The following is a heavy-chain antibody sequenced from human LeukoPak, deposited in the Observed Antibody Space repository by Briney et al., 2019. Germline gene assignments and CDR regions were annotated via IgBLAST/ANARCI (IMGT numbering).Heavy chain of an antibody. CDR2: ISTSGST. J-gene: IGHJ5*02. CDR3: ARLGYEGYCSGGSCYDWFDP. V-gene: IGHV4-4*07. Sequence: SETLSLTCTVSGGSISGYYWSWIRQPAGKGLEWIGRISTSGSTNYNPSLKSRVTISVDTSKNQFSLKLSSVTAADTAVYYCARLGYEGYCSGGSCYDWFDPWGQGTLVTVSS. CDR1: GGSISGYY. D-gene: IGHD2-15*01.